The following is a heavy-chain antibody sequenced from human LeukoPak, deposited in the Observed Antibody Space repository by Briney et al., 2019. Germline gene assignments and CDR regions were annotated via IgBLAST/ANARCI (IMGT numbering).Heavy chain of an antibody. Sequence: ASVKVSCKASGYTFTSYGISWVRQAPGQGLEWMGWISGYNGNTNYAQKLQGRVTITTDTSTSTAYMELRSLRSDDTAVYYCARQTIFGVVISYNGMDVWGQGTTVTVSS. CDR2: ISGYNGNT. CDR1: GYTFTSYG. CDR3: ARQTIFGVVISYNGMDV. D-gene: IGHD3-3*01. J-gene: IGHJ6*02. V-gene: IGHV1-18*01.